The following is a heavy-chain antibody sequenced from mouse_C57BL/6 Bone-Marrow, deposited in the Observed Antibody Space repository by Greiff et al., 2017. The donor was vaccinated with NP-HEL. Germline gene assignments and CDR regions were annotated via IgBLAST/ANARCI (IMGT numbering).Heavy chain of an antibody. CDR2: IDPEDGET. D-gene: IGHD1-1*01. CDR1: GFNIKDYY. J-gene: IGHJ4*01. CDR3: ARGSTVVATDYAMDY. V-gene: IGHV14-2*01. Sequence: EVHLVESGAELVKPGASVKLSCTASGFNIKDYYMHWVKQRTEQGLEWIGRIDPEDGETKYAPKFQGKATITADTSSNTAYLQLSSLTSEDTAVYYCARGSTVVATDYAMDYWGQGTSVTVSS.